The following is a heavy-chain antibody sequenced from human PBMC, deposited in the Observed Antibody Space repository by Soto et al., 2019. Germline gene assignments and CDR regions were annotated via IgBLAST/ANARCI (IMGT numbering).Heavy chain of an antibody. D-gene: IGHD6-19*01. CDR3: AREAIAVPGTRGGYDF. CDR1: GYMYTSNG. V-gene: IGHV1-18*04. J-gene: IGHJ4*02. CDR2: MSAYNGNT. Sequence: QVQLVQSGAEVKKPGASVKVSCRASGYMYTSNGMSWVRQAPGQGLEWMGLMSAYNGNTNYAAKLKGRVTMTTDTSTTTAYMELRSLKYDATAMYYCAREAIAVPGTRGGYDFWGQGTLVTVSS.